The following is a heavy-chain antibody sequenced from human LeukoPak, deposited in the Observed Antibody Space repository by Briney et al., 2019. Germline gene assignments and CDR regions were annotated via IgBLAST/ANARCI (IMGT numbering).Heavy chain of an antibody. CDR3: AKHPFIAVIVLEH. V-gene: IGHV3-23*01. CDR2: ISDSGGDT. CDR1: AFSFDNFA. Sequence: GGSLRLSCAASAFSFDNFAMSWVRQAPGRGLEWIAAISDSGGDTYYAESIKGRFTISRDNSKNTLYLQMNSLRADDTALYYCAKHPFIAVIVLEHWGQGTLVTVSS. D-gene: IGHD6-19*01. J-gene: IGHJ4*02.